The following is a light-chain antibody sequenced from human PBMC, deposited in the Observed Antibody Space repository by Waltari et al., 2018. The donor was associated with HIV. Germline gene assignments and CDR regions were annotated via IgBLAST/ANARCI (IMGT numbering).Light chain of an antibody. Sequence: TQSPSLSASIGDRVPIYCQATEDVSTFVAWYQQKPGTAPKLLIYGASVLQGGVPSRFSGSGSGTDFALTIGCLQSDDLATYFCQQYSIFPLTFGPGT. J-gene: IGKJ2*01. V-gene: IGKV1D-8*01. CDR3: QQYSIFPLT. CDR1: EDVSTF. CDR2: GAS.